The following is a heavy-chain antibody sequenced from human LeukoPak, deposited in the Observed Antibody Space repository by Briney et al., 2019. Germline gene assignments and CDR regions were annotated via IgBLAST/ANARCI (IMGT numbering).Heavy chain of an antibody. V-gene: IGHV3-30-3*01. J-gene: IGHJ4*02. CDR3: ARDNGYSSSTELYYFGY. Sequence: GRSLRLSCAASGFTFSSYAMHWVRQAPGKGLEWVAVISYDGSNKYYADSVKGRFTISRDNSKNTLYLQMNSLRAEDTAVYYCARDNGYSSSTELYYFGYWGQGTLVTVSS. CDR1: GFTFSSYA. D-gene: IGHD6-6*01. CDR2: ISYDGSNK.